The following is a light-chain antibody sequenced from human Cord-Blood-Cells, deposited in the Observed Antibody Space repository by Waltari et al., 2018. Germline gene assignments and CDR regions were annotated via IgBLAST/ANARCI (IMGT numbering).Light chain of an antibody. CDR3: QQYNNWPRT. J-gene: IGKJ1*01. V-gene: IGKV1-39*01. CDR2: AAS. Sequence: DIQMTQSPSSLSASVGDRVTITCRASQSISSYFNWYQQKPGKAPKLLIYAASSLQSGVPSRFSGSGSGTDFTLTISSLQSENFAVSYCQQYNNWPRTFGQGTKV. CDR1: QSISSY.